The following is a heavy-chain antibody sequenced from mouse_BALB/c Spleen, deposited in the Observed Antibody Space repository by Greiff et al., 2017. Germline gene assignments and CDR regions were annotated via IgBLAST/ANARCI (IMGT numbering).Heavy chain of an antibody. V-gene: IGHV3-2*02. Sequence: EVQLVESGPGLVKPSQSLSLTCTATGYSITSDYVWNWIRQLPGNILEWMGYISYSGSTSYNPSLKSRTSITRDTSKNQFFLQLNSVTTEDTATYYCARSSYDAFAYWGQGTLVTVSA. J-gene: IGHJ3*01. CDR1: GYSITSDYV. D-gene: IGHD2-3*01. CDR2: ISYSGST. CDR3: ARSSYDAFAY.